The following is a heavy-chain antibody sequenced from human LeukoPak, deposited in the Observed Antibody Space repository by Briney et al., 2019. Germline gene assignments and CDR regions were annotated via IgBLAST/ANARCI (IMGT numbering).Heavy chain of an antibody. V-gene: IGHV3-74*01. CDR2: IDGYGTTT. D-gene: IGHD3-10*01. J-gene: IGHJ2*01. Sequence: GGSLRLSCAASGFTFNSYLMNWVRQAPGKGLVWVSRIDGYGTTTSYEDSVQGRFTISRDNAKNTLYLQMNSLRAEDTAVYYCARDYGADRRYFDLWGRGTLVTVSS. CDR1: GFTFNSYL. CDR3: ARDYGADRRYFDL.